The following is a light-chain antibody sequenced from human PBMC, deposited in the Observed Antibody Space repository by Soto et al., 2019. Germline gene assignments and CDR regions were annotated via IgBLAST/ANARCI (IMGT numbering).Light chain of an antibody. J-gene: IGLJ1*01. V-gene: IGLV1-44*01. Sequence: QSVLTQPHSASGTPGQRVTISCSGSSSNIGSNSVHWFQQVPGTAPKPLIYSSNQRPSGVPERFSGSKSGTSASLAISGLQSEDEADYYCAALDDSPNGHIFGTGTRSPS. CDR1: SSNIGSNS. CDR3: AALDDSPNGHI. CDR2: SSN.